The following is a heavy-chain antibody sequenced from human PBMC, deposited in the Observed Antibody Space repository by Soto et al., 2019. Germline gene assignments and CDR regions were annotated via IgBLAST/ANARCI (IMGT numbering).Heavy chain of an antibody. CDR3: ARLLFDYYGMDV. V-gene: IGHV4-61*01. CDR1: GGSVNSGSYY. J-gene: IGHJ6*02. Sequence: SETLSLTCTVSGGSVNSGSYYWSWIRQPPGKGLEWIGYIYYSGSTNYNPSLKSRVTISVDTSKNQFSLKLSSVTAADTAVYYCARLLFDYYGMDVWGQGTTVTVSS. CDR2: IYYSGST.